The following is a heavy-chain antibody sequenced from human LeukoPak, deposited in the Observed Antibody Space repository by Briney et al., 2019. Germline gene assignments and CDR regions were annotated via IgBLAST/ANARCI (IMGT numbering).Heavy chain of an antibody. Sequence: PSETLSLTCTVSGDSISSYCWSWIRQPPGKGLEWIGYIYYSGSTNYNPSLKSGGTISVDTYKKQFSLKLRSGKAEDEAVDYCGRDGYIYGTVYWGPGTLVTVSS. D-gene: IGHD5-18*01. V-gene: IGHV4-59*01. CDR2: IYYSGST. CDR1: GDSISSYC. CDR3: GRDGYIYGTVY. J-gene: IGHJ4*02.